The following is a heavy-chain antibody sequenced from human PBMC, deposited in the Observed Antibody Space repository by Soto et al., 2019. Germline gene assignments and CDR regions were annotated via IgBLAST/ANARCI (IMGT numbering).Heavy chain of an antibody. V-gene: IGHV3-7*03. CDR2: IKPDGSAT. D-gene: IGHD3-16*01. J-gene: IGHJ4*02. CDR3: FGGNGGPQ. Sequence: GGSLRLSCATSDFTFRNYWMNWVRQAPGKGLEWVANIKPDGSATNYVDSVKGRFTISRDNVRNSVSLQMNSLRAEDTAVYFCFGGNGGPQWGQGTLVTVSS. CDR1: DFTFRNYW.